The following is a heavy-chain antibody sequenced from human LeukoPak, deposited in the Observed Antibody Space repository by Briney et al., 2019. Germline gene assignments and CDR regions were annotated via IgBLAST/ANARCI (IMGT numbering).Heavy chain of an antibody. CDR1: EDTCNAYC. CDR3: TRQTYGDHFDF. J-gene: IGHJ4*02. D-gene: IGHD4-17*01. Sequence: ASVKVSCKASEDTCNAYCIHWVRQAPGQGLEWMGWMSPKTGDRNYEQNFQGSVTMTRDTSMTTAYMGLRSLTAGDTAVYYCTRQTYGDHFDFWGQGTLVAVSP. V-gene: IGHV1-2*02. CDR2: MSPKTGDR.